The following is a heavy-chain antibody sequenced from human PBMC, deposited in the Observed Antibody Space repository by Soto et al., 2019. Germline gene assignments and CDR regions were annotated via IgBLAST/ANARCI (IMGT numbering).Heavy chain of an antibody. V-gene: IGHV4-34*01. CDR1: GGSFSGYY. CDR3: ARGSRQIGTVTALYFYYAMDV. CDR2: INHGGST. J-gene: IGHJ6*02. D-gene: IGHD4-4*01. Sequence: SETLSLTRVVYGGSFSGYYWSWIRQPPGKGLEWIGEINHGGSTKYNPSLKRRVTISVDTSKNQFSLKVSSVTVADTAVYYCARGSRQIGTVTALYFYYAMDVWGQGTTVTVSS.